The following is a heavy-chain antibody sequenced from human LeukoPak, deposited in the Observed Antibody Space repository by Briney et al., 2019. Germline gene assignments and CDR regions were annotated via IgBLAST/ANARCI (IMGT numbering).Heavy chain of an antibody. CDR1: GFTVSSNY. CDR2: ISWDGGST. J-gene: IGHJ4*02. V-gene: IGHV3-43*01. Sequence: PGGSLRLSCAASGFTVSSNYMSWVRQAPGKGLAWVSLISWDGGSTYYADSVKGRFTISRDNSKNSLYLQMNSLRTEDTALYYCAKDGYNSEDHFDYWGQGTLVTVSS. CDR3: AKDGYNSEDHFDY. D-gene: IGHD5-24*01.